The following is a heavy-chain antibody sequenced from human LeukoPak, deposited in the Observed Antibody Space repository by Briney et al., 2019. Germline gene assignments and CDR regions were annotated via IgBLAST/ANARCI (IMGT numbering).Heavy chain of an antibody. V-gene: IGHV3-15*01. Sequence: PGGSLRLSCAASGFTFSSYEMNWVRQAPGKGLEWVGRIKSKTDGGTTDYAAPVKGRFTISRDNAKNSLYLQMNSLRAEDTAVYYCARETPQILAASCFDPWGQGTLVTVSS. J-gene: IGHJ5*02. CDR3: ARETPQILAASCFDP. D-gene: IGHD2-2*01. CDR1: GFTFSSYE. CDR2: IKSKTDGGTT.